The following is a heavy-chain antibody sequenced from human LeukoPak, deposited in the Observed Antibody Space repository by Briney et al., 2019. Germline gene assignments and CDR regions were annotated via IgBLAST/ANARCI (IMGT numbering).Heavy chain of an antibody. CDR1: GFIFSTYA. D-gene: IGHD5-18*01. J-gene: IGHJ4*02. CDR2: IRGGDSST. CDR3: AKVRGYSYANEYHFDY. V-gene: IGHV3-23*01. Sequence: GRSLRLSCAASGFIFSTYAMAWVRQAPGKGLEWVSAIRGGDSSTYYADSVKGRFTISRDNSKNTLYLQINSLRAEDTATYYCAKVRGYSYANEYHFDYWGQGTLVTVSS.